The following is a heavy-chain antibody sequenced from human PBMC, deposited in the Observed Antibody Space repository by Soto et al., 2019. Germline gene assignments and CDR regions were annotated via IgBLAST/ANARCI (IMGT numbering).Heavy chain of an antibody. V-gene: IGHV4-59*08. J-gene: IGHJ4*02. CDR2: IYYSGST. CDR3: ARLAGYCSGGSCYFDY. D-gene: IGHD2-15*01. Sequence: SETLSLTCTVSGGSIGSYYGSWIRQPPGKGLEWIGYIYYSGSTNYNPSLKSRVTISVDTSKNQFSLKLSSVTAADTAVYYCARLAGYCSGGSCYFDYWGQGTLVTVSS. CDR1: GGSIGSYY.